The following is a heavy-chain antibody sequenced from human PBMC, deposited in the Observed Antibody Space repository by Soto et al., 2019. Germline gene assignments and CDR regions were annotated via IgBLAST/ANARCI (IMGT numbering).Heavy chain of an antibody. Sequence: QVQLQESGPRLVKPSETLSLTCTVSGGSISTYYWSWIRQPPGKGLEWIGHIYYTENTNYNPSLKSRVSISVDTSKNQFSLKLSSVTAADRAVYYCAREAVKYFSSGSCRHRRLDPWGQGILVSVSS. CDR2: IYYTENT. V-gene: IGHV4-59*01. CDR1: GGSISTYY. J-gene: IGHJ5*02. CDR3: AREAVKYFSSGSCRHRRLDP. D-gene: IGHD2-15*01.